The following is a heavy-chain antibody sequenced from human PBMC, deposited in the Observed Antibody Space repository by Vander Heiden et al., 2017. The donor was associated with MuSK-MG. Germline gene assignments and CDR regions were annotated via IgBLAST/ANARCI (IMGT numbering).Heavy chain of an antibody. J-gene: IGHJ4*02. CDR2: MNPNSGNT. D-gene: IGHD1-1*01. Sequence: QVQLVQSGAEVRKPGASVKVSCKASGYTFTSYDINWVRQATGQGLEWMGWMNPNSGNTDYAQKFQGRVTLSRSTSISTAFMELSSLSSEDTAVYYCATWTGTTSYWGQGTLVTVSS. CDR3: ATWTGTTSY. V-gene: IGHV1-8*03. CDR1: GYTFTSYD.